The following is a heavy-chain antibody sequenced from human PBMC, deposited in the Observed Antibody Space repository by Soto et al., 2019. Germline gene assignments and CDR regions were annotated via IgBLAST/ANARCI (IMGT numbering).Heavy chain of an antibody. J-gene: IGHJ2*01. V-gene: IGHV4-30-4*01. CDR1: GCSISSGDYY. D-gene: IGHD4-17*01. Sequence: QVQLQESGPGLVKPSQTLSLTCTVSGCSISSGDYYWSWIRQPPGKALEWIGYIYYSGSTYYNPSLKGPVTIAVDTSRNQFALKLSSVTAADTAVYYCASVYGDYVSSYWYFDLWGRGTMVTVSS. CDR3: ASVYGDYVSSYWYFDL. CDR2: IYYSGST.